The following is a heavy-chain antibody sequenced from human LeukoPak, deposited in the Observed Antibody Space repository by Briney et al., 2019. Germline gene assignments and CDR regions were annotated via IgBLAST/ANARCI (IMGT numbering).Heavy chain of an antibody. V-gene: IGHV1-69*05. J-gene: IGHJ4*02. Sequence: ASVKVSCKASVGTFSIYSISGVRQAPGQGLEWMGGIIPIFGTANYAQKFQGRVTITTDESTSTAYMELSSLRSEDTAVYYCARELLDGAFDYWGQGTLVTVSS. CDR3: ARELLDGAFDY. CDR1: VGTFSIYS. CDR2: IIPIFGTA. D-gene: IGHD3-10*01.